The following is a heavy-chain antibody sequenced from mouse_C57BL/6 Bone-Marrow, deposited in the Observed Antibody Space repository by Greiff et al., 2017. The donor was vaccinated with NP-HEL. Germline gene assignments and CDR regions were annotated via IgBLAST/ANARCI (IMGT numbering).Heavy chain of an antibody. CDR2: IWSDGST. CDR3: ARHDYDGDWYFDV. Sequence: QVQLKESGPGLVAPSQSLSITCTVSGFSLTSYGVHWVRQPPGKGLEWLVVIWSDGSTTYTSALKSSLSISKNNSKSQVFLKMNMLRTDDTAMYYCARHDYDGDWYFDVWGTGTTVTVSS. J-gene: IGHJ1*03. CDR1: GFSLTSYG. D-gene: IGHD2-4*01. V-gene: IGHV2-6-1*01.